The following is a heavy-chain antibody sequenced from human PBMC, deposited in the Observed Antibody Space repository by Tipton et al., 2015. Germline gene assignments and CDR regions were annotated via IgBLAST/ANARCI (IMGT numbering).Heavy chain of an antibody. CDR1: GGSISSDY. D-gene: IGHD1-26*01. CDR3: ARDSSSPYTGTYFFAD. V-gene: IGHV4-59*01. CDR2: IFHSGTT. Sequence: TLSLTCTVSGGSISSDYWTWIRQPPGRGLEWIGNIFHSGTTNYNPSLRSRVTISIDTSNNQFSLRLTSVTAADTAVYYCARDSSSPYTGTYFFADWGRGTLVTVSS. J-gene: IGHJ4*02.